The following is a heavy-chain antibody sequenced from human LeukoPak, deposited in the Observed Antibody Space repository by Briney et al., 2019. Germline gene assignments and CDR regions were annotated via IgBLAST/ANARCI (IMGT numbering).Heavy chain of an antibody. CDR3: AKGSGAPRGRIAVAGPIDY. CDR1: GFTFSSYA. J-gene: IGHJ4*02. Sequence: TGGSLRLSCAASGFTFSSYAMSWVRQAPGKGPEWVSAISGSGGSTYYSDSVKGRFTISRDNSKNTLYLQMNSLRAEDTAVYYCAKGSGAPRGRIAVAGPIDYWGQGTLVTVSS. V-gene: IGHV3-23*01. CDR2: ISGSGGST. D-gene: IGHD6-19*01.